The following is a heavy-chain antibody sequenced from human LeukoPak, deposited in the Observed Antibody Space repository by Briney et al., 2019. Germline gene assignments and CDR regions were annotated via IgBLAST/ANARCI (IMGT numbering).Heavy chain of an antibody. CDR2: INPSGGST. J-gene: IGHJ6*02. V-gene: IGHV1-46*01. CDR1: GYSFTSYC. CDR3: ARDTTVTNYYYSGMDV. Sequence: GASVKVSCKAAGYSFTSYCMHWVRQAHGQGLEWMGIINPSGGSTSYAQKFQGRVTMTRDTSTSTVYMELSSLRSEDTAVYYCARDTTVTNYYYSGMDVCGQGTTVTVSS. D-gene: IGHD4-17*01.